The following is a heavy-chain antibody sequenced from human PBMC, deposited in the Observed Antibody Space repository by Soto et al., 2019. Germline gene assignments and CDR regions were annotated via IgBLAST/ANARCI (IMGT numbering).Heavy chain of an antibody. CDR1: GYTVTSYD. CDR2: MNPNSGNT. Sequence: QVQLVQSGAEVKKPGASVKVSCKASGYTVTSYDINWVRQATGQGLEWMGWMNPNSGNTGYAQKFQGRVTMTRNTSISTAYMELSSLRSEDTAVYYCARGRESIVVVTATLLDYWGQGTLVTVAA. D-gene: IGHD2-21*02. CDR3: ARGRESIVVVTATLLDY. V-gene: IGHV1-8*01. J-gene: IGHJ4*02.